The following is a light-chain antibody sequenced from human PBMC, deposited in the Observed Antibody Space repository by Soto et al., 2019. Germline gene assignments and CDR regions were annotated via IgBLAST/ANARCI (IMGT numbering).Light chain of an antibody. CDR3: QQYNNPLP. V-gene: IGKV3-15*01. CDR1: QSVSSN. CDR2: GAS. J-gene: IGKJ4*01. Sequence: EIVMTQSPATLSVSPGERATLSCRASQSVSSNLAWYQQKPGQAPRLLIYGASTRATGIPARFSGSGSGTEFTLTISSLQSEDFAVYYCQQYNNPLPFGGGTKVDIK.